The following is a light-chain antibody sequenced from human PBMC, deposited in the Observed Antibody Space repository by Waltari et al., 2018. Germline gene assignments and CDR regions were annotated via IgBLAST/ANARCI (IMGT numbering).Light chain of an antibody. CDR3: SSSTSSSTLV. Sequence: CTGSSSDIGVSNYVSWYQHHPGEAPKLMIYEVTDRPSGVSNRFSGSKSGNTASLTISGLQAEDEADYYCSSSTSSSTLVFGTGTKVTVL. CDR2: EVT. J-gene: IGLJ1*01. V-gene: IGLV2-14*01. CDR1: SSDIGVSNY.